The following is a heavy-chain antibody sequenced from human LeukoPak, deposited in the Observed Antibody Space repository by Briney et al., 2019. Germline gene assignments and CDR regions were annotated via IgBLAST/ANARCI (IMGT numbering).Heavy chain of an antibody. CDR2: IYYSGST. CDR3: ASGHKPVSGAEHKPVTMIVVVSGWFDP. V-gene: IGHV4-39*01. D-gene: IGHD3-22*01. J-gene: IGHJ5*02. Sequence: SETLSLTCTVSGGSISSSSYYWGWIRQPPGKGLEWIGSIYYSGSTYYNPSLKSRVTISVDTSKNQFSLKLSSVTAADTAVYYCASGHKPVSGAEHKPVTMIVVVSGWFDPWGQGTLVTVSS. CDR1: GGSISSSSYY.